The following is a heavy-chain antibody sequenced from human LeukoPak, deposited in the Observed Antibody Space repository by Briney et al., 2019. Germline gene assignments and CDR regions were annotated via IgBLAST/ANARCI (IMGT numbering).Heavy chain of an antibody. Sequence: GGSLRLSCAASGFTFSSYWMHWVRQAPGKGLVWVSRINSDGSSTSYADSVKGRFTISRDNSKNTLYLQMNSLRAEDTAVYYCAKDLLWFGENPFDYWGQGTLVTVSS. CDR2: INSDGSST. J-gene: IGHJ4*02. CDR1: GFTFSSYW. CDR3: AKDLLWFGENPFDY. V-gene: IGHV3-74*01. D-gene: IGHD3-10*01.